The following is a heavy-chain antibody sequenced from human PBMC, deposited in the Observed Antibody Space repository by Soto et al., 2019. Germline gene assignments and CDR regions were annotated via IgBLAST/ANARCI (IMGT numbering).Heavy chain of an antibody. CDR3: ARGDLTDV. CDR1: GFTVSSYY. J-gene: IGHJ6*04. Sequence: PGGSLRLSCAASGFTVSSYYMSWVRQAPGKGLEWVSVLHTGGSTYYADSVNGRFTISRHNSENTLYLQMNSLRVEDTAVYYCARGDLTDVWGKGTTVTSPQ. V-gene: IGHV3-53*04. CDR2: LHTGGST.